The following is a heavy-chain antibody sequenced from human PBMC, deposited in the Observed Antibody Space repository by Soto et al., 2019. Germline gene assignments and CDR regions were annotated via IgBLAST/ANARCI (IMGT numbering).Heavy chain of an antibody. V-gene: IGHV4-34*01. CDR2: INHSGST. Sequence: SETLSLTCAVYGGSFSGYYWSWIRQPPGKGLEWIGEINHSGSTNYNPSLKSRVTISVDTSKNQFSLKLSSVTAADTAVYYCARGEKRGRYYYYGMDVWGQGTTVNVSS. D-gene: IGHD3-10*01. J-gene: IGHJ6*02. CDR1: GGSFSGYY. CDR3: ARGEKRGRYYYYGMDV.